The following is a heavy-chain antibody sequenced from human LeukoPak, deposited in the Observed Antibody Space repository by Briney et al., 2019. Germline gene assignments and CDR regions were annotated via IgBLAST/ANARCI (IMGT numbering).Heavy chain of an antibody. CDR1: GFTFKDSW. CDR3: ARSYGSGNYYIY. CDR2: INGDGSDT. D-gene: IGHD3-10*01. V-gene: IGHV3-74*01. Sequence: GVSLRLSCAASGFTFKDSWMYWVRQAPGKGLEWVSCINGDGSDTNYVDSVKGRFTISRDNAKDTLYLQMNSLRAEDTAVYYCARSYGSGNYYIYWGQGTLVTVSS. J-gene: IGHJ4*02.